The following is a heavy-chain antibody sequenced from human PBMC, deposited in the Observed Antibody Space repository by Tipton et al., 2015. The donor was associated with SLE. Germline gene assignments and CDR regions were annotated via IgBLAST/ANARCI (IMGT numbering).Heavy chain of an antibody. CDR2: IYTSGST. J-gene: IGHJ4*02. D-gene: IGHD6-13*01. CDR1: GGSISSSYY. CDR3: ARVNIAAAGHFDY. Sequence: TLSLTCTVSGGSISSSYYWGWIRPPAGKGLEWIGRIYTSGSTNYNPSLKSRVTISVDTSKNQFSLKLSSVTAADTAVYYCARVNIAAAGHFDYWGQGTLVTVSS. V-gene: IGHV4-61*02.